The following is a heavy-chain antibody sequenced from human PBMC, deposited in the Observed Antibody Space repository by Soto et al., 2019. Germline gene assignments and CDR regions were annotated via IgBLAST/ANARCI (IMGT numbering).Heavy chain of an antibody. V-gene: IGHV3-23*01. CDR3: AKYSSSWYPGGLGYMDV. CDR1: GFPFSSYA. D-gene: IGHD6-13*01. J-gene: IGHJ6*03. CDR2: ISGSGGST. Sequence: GGSLRLSCAASGFPFSSYAMSWVRQAPGKGLEWVSAISGSGGSTYYADSVKGRFTISRDNSKNTLYLQMNSLRAEDTAVYYCAKYSSSWYPGGLGYMDVWGKGTTVTVSS.